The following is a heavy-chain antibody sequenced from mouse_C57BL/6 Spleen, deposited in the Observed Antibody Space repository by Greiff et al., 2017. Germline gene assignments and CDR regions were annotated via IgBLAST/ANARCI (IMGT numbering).Heavy chain of an antibody. J-gene: IGHJ2*01. Sequence: EVHLVESGPGLVKPSQSLSLTCSVTGYSITSGYYWNWIRQFPGNKLEWMGYISYDGSNNYNPSLKNRISITRDTSKNQFFLKLNSVTTEDTATYYCARGGDGYRGYFDYWGQGTTLTVSS. CDR3: ARGGDGYRGYFDY. CDR2: ISYDGSN. V-gene: IGHV3-6*01. CDR1: GYSITSGYY. D-gene: IGHD2-3*01.